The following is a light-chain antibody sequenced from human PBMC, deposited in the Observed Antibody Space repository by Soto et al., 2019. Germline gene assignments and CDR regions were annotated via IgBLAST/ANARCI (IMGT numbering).Light chain of an antibody. V-gene: IGKV3D-20*02. CDR2: DAS. CDR3: QQRSNWPWT. Sequence: EIVLTQSPGTLSLSPGERATLSCRASQSVSSSYLAWYQQKLGQAPRLLIYDASTRATGIPARFSGSGSGTDFTLTINSLEPEDFAVYYCQQRSNWPWTFGQGTKVDIK. CDR1: QSVSSSY. J-gene: IGKJ1*01.